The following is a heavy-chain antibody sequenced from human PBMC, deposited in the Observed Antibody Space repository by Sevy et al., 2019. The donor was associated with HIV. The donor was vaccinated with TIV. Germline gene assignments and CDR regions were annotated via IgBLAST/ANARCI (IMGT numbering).Heavy chain of an antibody. CDR3: ARDRWRFLEWLRVAFDI. CDR1: GFSCSGYA. CDR2: ISDDGSRK. J-gene: IGHJ3*02. Sequence: GGSLRLSCTASGFSCSGYAMHWVRQAPGKGLEWVVGISDDGSRKYYVDSVKDRFTISRDNSENTLYLEMNSLRSEDTAIYYCARDRWRFLEWLRVAFDIWGQGTMVTVSS. V-gene: IGHV3-30-3*01. D-gene: IGHD3-3*01.